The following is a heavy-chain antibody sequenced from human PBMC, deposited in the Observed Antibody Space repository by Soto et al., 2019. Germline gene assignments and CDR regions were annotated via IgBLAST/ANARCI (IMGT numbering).Heavy chain of an antibody. CDR3: AQHVSCSGGSCQYDAFAI. CDR2: VTADGGT. J-gene: IGHJ3*02. Sequence: EVQVLESGGGLVQPGGSLRLSCEGSGFTVSSHAMTWIRQAPGKGPEWVSTVTADGGTYYADSVKGRFAMSRDNSENTLYLQMNSLGAEDTAAYYCAQHVSCSGGSCQYDAFAIRGQGTMVTVSS. V-gene: IGHV3-23*01. D-gene: IGHD2-15*01. CDR1: GFTVSSHA.